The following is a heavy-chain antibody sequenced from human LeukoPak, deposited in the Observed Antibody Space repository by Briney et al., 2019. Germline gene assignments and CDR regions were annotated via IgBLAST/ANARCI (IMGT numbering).Heavy chain of an antibody. J-gene: IGHJ4*02. CDR2: IYSGGST. V-gene: IGHV3-53*01. CDR3: ARDSWAGVRGVLKD. CDR1: GFTVSSNY. D-gene: IGHD3-10*01. Sequence: GGSLRLSCAASGFTVSSNYMSWVRQAPGKGLEWVSVIYSGGSTYYADSVKGRFTISRDNSKNTLYLQMNSLRAEDTAVYYCARDSWAGVRGVLKDWGQGTLVTVSS.